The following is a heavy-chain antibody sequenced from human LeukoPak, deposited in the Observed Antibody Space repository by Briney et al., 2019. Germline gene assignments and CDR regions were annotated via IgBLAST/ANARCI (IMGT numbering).Heavy chain of an antibody. D-gene: IGHD2-15*01. V-gene: IGHV3-48*03. Sequence: GGSLRLSCAASGFIFSSYEFNWVRQARGKGLEWVSYISSSGRTIFYADSVKGRFTISRDNAKNSLYLQMNSLRAEDTAVYHCARGDMSHWYGMAVWGPGTTVTVSS. J-gene: IGHJ6*02. CDR1: GFIFSSYE. CDR2: ISSSGRTI. CDR3: ARGDMSHWYGMAV.